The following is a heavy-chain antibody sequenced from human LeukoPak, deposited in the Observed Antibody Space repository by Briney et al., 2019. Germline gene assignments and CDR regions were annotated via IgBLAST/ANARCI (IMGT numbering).Heavy chain of an antibody. CDR1: GYTFKSYA. CDR3: AGDYRTVHDYSSHFDY. CDR2: INTNTGNP. D-gene: IGHD4-11*01. V-gene: IGHV7-4-1*02. J-gene: IGHJ4*02. Sequence: GASVKVSCKASGYTFKSYAMNWVRKAPGQGLEWMGWINTNTGNPTYAQGFTGRFVFSLDTSVSTAYLQISSLKAEDTAVYYCAGDYRTVHDYSSHFDYWGQGTLVTVSS.